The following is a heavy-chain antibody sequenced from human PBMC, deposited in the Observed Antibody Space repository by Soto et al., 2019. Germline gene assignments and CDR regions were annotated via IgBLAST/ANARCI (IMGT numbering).Heavy chain of an antibody. D-gene: IGHD2-2*01. CDR1: GFTFSSYA. V-gene: IGHV3-23*01. CDR2: ITDSGGDT. J-gene: IGHJ4*02. Sequence: VQLLESGGGFVQPGGFLRLSCAASGFTFSSYAMSWVRQAPGKGLEWVSAITDSGGDTYHADSVKGRFTISRDNSKNTLYMQMNSLTAEDTAVYYCAKGSASSRPYYFDYWGQGTLVTVSS. CDR3: AKGSASSRPYYFDY.